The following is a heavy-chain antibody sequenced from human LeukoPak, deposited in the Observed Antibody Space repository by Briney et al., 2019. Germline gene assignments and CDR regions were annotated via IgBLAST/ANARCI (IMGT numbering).Heavy chain of an antibody. J-gene: IGHJ4*02. D-gene: IGHD3-3*01. CDR2: IYYSGST. CDR3: ASSYVGDFWSGYLSPFDY. Sequence: SETLSLTCTVSGGSISSYYWSWIRQPPGKGLEWIGYIYYSGSTNYNPSLKSRVTISVDTSKNQFSLKLSSVTAADTAVYYCASSYVGDFWSGYLSPFDYWGQGTLVTVSS. V-gene: IGHV4-59*01. CDR1: GGSISSYY.